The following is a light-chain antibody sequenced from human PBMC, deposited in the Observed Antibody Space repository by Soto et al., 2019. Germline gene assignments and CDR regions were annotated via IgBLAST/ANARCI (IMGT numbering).Light chain of an antibody. Sequence: DIQLTQSPSFLSASVGDRVTITCRASQGISSYLAWHQQKPGKAPKVLIYGASTLQSGVPSRFSGSGSGTEFTLTISSLQPEDFASYYCQQFKSYPLTFGGGTKVEIK. CDR1: QGISSY. J-gene: IGKJ4*01. CDR3: QQFKSYPLT. CDR2: GAS. V-gene: IGKV1-9*01.